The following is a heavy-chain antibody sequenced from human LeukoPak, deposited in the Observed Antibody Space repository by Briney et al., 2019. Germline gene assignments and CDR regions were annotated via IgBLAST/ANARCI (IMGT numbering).Heavy chain of an antibody. CDR2: INPNSGGT. CDR1: GYTFTGYY. V-gene: IGHV1-2*02. Sequence: ASVKVSCKASGYTFTGYYMHWVRQAPGQGLEWMGWINPNSGGTNYAQKFQGRVTMTRDTSISTAYMELSRVRSDDTAVYYCASPDSSGYYYDYWGQGTLVTVSS. J-gene: IGHJ4*02. CDR3: ASPDSSGYYYDY. D-gene: IGHD3-22*01.